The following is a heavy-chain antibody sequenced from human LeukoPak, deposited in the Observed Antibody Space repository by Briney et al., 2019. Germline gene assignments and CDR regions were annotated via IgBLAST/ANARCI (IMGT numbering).Heavy chain of an antibody. D-gene: IGHD1-26*01. CDR3: AREELSY. J-gene: IGHJ4*02. CDR2: ISRSSDYI. Sequence: KTGGSLRLSCAASGFTFSSYNMNWVRQAPGKGLEWVSSISRSSDYIYYADSMKGRFTISRDNAKNSLYLQMNSLRAEDTAVYYCAREELSYWGQGTLVTVSS. CDR1: GFTFSSYN. V-gene: IGHV3-21*01.